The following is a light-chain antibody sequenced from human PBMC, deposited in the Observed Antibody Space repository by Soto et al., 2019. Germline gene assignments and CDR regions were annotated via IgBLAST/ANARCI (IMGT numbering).Light chain of an antibody. CDR3: QQYNSWPPYT. V-gene: IGKV3-15*01. CDR1: QSVSSN. CDR2: GAS. J-gene: IGKJ2*01. Sequence: IVMTQSPATLSVSPGERATLSCRASQSVSSNLAWYQQKPGQAPRLLIYGASTRATGIPARFSGSGSGTDFTLTISSLQSEDCAVYYCQQYNSWPPYTFGQGTKLEI.